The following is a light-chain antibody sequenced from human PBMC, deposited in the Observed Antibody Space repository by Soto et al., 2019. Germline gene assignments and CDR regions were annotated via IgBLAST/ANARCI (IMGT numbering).Light chain of an antibody. V-gene: IGKV1-5*03. CDR1: QSISTW. J-gene: IGKJ2*01. CDR3: QQYNGYPHT. CDR2: KAS. Sequence: DIQMTQSPSTLSASVGDRVTITCRASQSISTWLAWYQQKPGKAPKLLIYKASSLRNGVPSRLSGSGSGTEFTLTIYSLQPDDFASYYCQQYNGYPHTFGQGTKLEIK.